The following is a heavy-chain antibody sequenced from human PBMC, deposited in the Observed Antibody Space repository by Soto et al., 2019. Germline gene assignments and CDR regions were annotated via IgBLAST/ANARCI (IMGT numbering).Heavy chain of an antibody. D-gene: IGHD3-9*01. CDR2: ISYDGREI. CDR3: ASDPLAATGSFVDY. V-gene: IGHV3-30-3*01. CDR1: GLTFNIFA. Sequence: GGSLRLSCVASGLTFNIFAFHWVRQAPGKGLEWLSVISYDGREIHYSESVKGRFTISRDSSTNTVYLEMNSLRYEDTAVYYCASDPLAATGSFVDYWGQRTLVTVSS. J-gene: IGHJ4*02.